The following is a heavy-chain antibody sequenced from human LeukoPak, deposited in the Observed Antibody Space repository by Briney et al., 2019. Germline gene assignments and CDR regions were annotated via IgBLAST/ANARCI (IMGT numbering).Heavy chain of an antibody. D-gene: IGHD3-22*01. V-gene: IGHV3-30*02. CDR3: AKERLYSSP. CDR1: GFTFSTYS. CDR2: IRYDGSDK. Sequence: PGGSLRLSCAASGFTFSTYSMPWVRQAPAKGLEWAAFIRYDGSDKYYADSVRGRFTISRDNSKNTLYLQMDSLRAEDTAVYYCAKERLYSSPWGQGTLVTVSS. J-gene: IGHJ5*02.